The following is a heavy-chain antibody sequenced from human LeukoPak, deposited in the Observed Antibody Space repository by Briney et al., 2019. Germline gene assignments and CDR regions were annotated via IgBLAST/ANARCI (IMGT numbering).Heavy chain of an antibody. CDR2: IYYSGST. CDR1: GGSISSSSYY. CDR3: ASGGGYYGSGSYMGDY. D-gene: IGHD3-10*01. Sequence: PSETLSLTCTVSGGSISSSSYYWGWIRQPPGKGLEWIGSIYYSGSTYYNPSLKSRVTISVDTSKNQFSLKLSSVTAADTAVYYCASGGGYYGSGSYMGDYWGQGTLVTVSS. J-gene: IGHJ4*02. V-gene: IGHV4-39*07.